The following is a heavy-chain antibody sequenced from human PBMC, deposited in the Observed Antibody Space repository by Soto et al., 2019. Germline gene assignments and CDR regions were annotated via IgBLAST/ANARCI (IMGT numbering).Heavy chain of an antibody. J-gene: IGHJ4*02. D-gene: IGHD3-22*01. CDR1: GYTFTSYG. CDR3: ARIRGYYDSSGYWDFDY. Sequence: ASVKVSCKASGYTFTSYGIGWVRQAPGQGLEWMGWISAYNGNTNYAQKLQGRVTMTTDTSTSTAYMELRSLRSDDTAVYYCARIRGYYDSSGYWDFDYWGQGTLVTVSS. CDR2: ISAYNGNT. V-gene: IGHV1-18*01.